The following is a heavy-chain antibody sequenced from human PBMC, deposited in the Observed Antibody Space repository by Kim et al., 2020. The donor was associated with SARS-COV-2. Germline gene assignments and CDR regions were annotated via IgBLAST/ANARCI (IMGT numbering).Heavy chain of an antibody. V-gene: IGHV4-39*01. Sequence: SETLSLTCTVSGGSISTSSYYWGWLRQPPGKGLEWIGSMYYSGSTYYNPSLKSRLTISVDTSKNQFSLKLSSVTAADTAVYYCARQSEPEYSSSWYVPFDYWGQGTLVTVSS. CDR1: GGSISTSSYY. D-gene: IGHD6-13*01. CDR3: ARQSEPEYSSSWYVPFDY. CDR2: MYYSGST. J-gene: IGHJ4*02.